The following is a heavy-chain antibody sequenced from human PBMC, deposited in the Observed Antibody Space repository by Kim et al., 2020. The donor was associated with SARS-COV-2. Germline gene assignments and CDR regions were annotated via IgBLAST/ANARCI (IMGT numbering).Heavy chain of an antibody. Sequence: SETLSLTCAVYGGSFSGYYWSWIRQPPGKGLEWIGEINHSGSTNYNPSLKSRVTISVDTSKNQFSLKLSSVTAADTAVYYCARVLRPGSGWSYWYFDLWGRGTLVTVSS. J-gene: IGHJ2*01. CDR2: INHSGST. D-gene: IGHD6-19*01. CDR1: GGSFSGYY. CDR3: ARVLRPGSGWSYWYFDL. V-gene: IGHV4-34*01.